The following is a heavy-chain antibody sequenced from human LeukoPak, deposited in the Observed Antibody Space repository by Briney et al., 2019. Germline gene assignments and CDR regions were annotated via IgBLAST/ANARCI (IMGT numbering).Heavy chain of an antibody. J-gene: IGHJ4*02. V-gene: IGHV3-33*01. Sequence: GGSLRLSCAASGFTFSSYGMHWVRPAPGKGLEWVAVIWYDGSNKYYADSVKGRFTISRDNSKNTLYLQMNSLRAEDTAVYYCARDDSDYDYTIDYWGQGTLVTVSS. CDR3: ARDDSDYDYTIDY. CDR1: GFTFSSYG. D-gene: IGHD5-12*01. CDR2: IWYDGSNK.